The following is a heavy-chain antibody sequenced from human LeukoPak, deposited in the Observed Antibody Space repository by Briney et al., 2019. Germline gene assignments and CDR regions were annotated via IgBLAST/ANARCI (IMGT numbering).Heavy chain of an antibody. Sequence: GGSLRLSCAASGFTFSSYGMHWVRQAPGKGLEWVALISYDGSNNHYADSVKGRFTISRDDSKNTLYLQMNSLRAEDTAVYYCARDGGGGLDYWGQGTLVTVSS. V-gene: IGHV3-30*03. CDR1: GFTFSSYG. CDR2: ISYDGSNN. J-gene: IGHJ4*02. CDR3: ARDGGGGLDY. D-gene: IGHD2-15*01.